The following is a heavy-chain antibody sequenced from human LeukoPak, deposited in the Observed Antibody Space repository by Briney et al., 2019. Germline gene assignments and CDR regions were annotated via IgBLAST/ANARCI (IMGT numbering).Heavy chain of an antibody. Sequence: PGGSLRLSCAASGFTFSDYYMSWIRQAPGKGLEWVSYISSSGSTIYYADSVKGRFTISRDNAKNSLYLQMNSLRAEDTAVYYCARRARCGGDCYWDAFDIWGQGTMVTVSS. D-gene: IGHD2-21*02. CDR1: GFTFSDYY. CDR3: ARRARCGGDCYWDAFDI. CDR2: ISSSGSTI. J-gene: IGHJ3*02. V-gene: IGHV3-11*01.